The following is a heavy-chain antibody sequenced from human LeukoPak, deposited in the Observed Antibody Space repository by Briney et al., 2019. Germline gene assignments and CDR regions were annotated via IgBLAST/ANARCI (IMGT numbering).Heavy chain of an antibody. CDR1: GGSFSGYY. V-gene: IGHV4-34*01. CDR3: ARETYYYGSGSYYNVSGD. CDR2: INHSGST. D-gene: IGHD3-10*01. Sequence: PSETLSLTCAVYGGSFSGYYWSWIRQPPGKGLEWIGEINHSGSTNYNPSLKSRVTISVDTSKNQFPLKLSSVTAADTAVYYCARETYYYGSGSYYNVSGDWGQGTLVTVSS. J-gene: IGHJ4*02.